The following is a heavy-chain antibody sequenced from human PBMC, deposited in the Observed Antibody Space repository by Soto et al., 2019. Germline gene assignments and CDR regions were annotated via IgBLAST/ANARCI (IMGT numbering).Heavy chain of an antibody. V-gene: IGHV3-30-3*01. CDR2: ISYDGTNK. CDR3: ARDPKTSGGQHWAFNYFNS. CDR1: GFSFSISP. J-gene: IGHJ4*02. D-gene: IGHD7-27*01. Sequence: LRLSCAASGFSFSISPMHWVRQAPGKGPEWVALISYDGTNKFYADSVKGRFTISRDNSKSTLYLQVDSLRPEDAAVYYCARDPKTSGGQHWAFNYFNSWGQGTLVTVSS.